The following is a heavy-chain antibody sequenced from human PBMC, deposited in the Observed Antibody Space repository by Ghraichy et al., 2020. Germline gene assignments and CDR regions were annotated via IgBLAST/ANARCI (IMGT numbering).Heavy chain of an antibody. Sequence: GGSLRLSCAASGFTFSTSWMDWVRQAPGKGPEWVAHIKPDGGEKYYADSVKGRFTISRDNDKNSLYLQMNSLRAEDTAVYYCARDLRWQQFDFWGQGSLVTVSS. CDR2: IKPDGGEK. D-gene: IGHD5-24*01. V-gene: IGHV3-7*01. CDR1: GFTFSTSW. J-gene: IGHJ4*02. CDR3: ARDLRWQQFDF.